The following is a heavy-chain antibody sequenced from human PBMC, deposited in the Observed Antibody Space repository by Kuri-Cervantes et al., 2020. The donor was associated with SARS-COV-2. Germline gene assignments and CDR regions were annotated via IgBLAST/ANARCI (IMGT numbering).Heavy chain of an antibody. CDR1: GYTFTGYY. CDR3: AILYWNDGDWFDP. CDR2: INPNSGGT. V-gene: IGHV1-2*02. D-gene: IGHD1-1*01. Sequence: ASVKVSCKASGYTFTGYYMHWVRQAPGQGLEWTGWINPNSGGTNYAQKFQGRVTMTRDTSISTAYMELSRLRSDDTAVYYCAILYWNDGDWFDPWGQGTLVTVSS. J-gene: IGHJ5*02.